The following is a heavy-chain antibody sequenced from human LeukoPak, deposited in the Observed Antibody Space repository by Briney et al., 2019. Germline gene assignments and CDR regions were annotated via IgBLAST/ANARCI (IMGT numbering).Heavy chain of an antibody. J-gene: IGHJ4*02. V-gene: IGHV1-2*02. CDR2: INPNSGGT. CDR1: GYTFTGYY. D-gene: IGHD3-10*01. Sequence: GASVKVSCKASGYTFTGYYMHWVRQAPGQGLEWMGWINPNSGGTNYAQKFQGRVTMTRDTSISTAYMELSRLRSDDTAVYYCARYWYYYGSGSPTGFDYWGQGTLVTVFS. CDR3: ARYWYYYGSGSPTGFDY.